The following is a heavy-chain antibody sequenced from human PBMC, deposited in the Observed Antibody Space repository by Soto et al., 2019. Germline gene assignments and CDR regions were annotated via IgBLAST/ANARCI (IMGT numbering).Heavy chain of an antibody. V-gene: IGHV2-5*01. CDR2: IYWNEDK. CDR1: GFSLSTSGVG. J-gene: IGHJ5*02. Sequence: QITLKESGPTLVNPTQTLTLTCTFSGFSLSTSGVGVGWIRQPPGKALEWLAVIYWNEDKHFSPSLKSRLTIDKDTSKNQVVLTLTTVDPVDTATYYCAHRCYWFGGEDWFDPWGPGTLVTVSS. CDR3: AHRCYWFGGEDWFDP. D-gene: IGHD3-10*01.